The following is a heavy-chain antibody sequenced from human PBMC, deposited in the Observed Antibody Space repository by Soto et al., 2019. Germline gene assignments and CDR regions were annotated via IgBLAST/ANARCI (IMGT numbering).Heavy chain of an antibody. V-gene: IGHV3-30*18. CDR2: ISYDGSNK. CDR1: GFTFSSYG. CDR3: AKSGDPSSGDAFDI. J-gene: IGHJ3*02. D-gene: IGHD6-6*01. Sequence: XGALSLSCAASGFTFSSYGMHWVRQAPGKGLEWVAVISYDGSNKYYADSVKGRFTISRDNSKNTLYLQMNSLRAEDTAVYYCAKSGDPSSGDAFDIWGQGTMVTVSS.